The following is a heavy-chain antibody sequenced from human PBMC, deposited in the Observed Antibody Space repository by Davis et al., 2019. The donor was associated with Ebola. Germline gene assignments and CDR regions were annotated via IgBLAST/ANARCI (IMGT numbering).Heavy chain of an antibody. CDR2: IKQDGSEK. CDR3: ARDSNRITIFGVAAGTRGD. D-gene: IGHD3-3*01. V-gene: IGHV3-7*03. J-gene: IGHJ4*02. Sequence: GESLKISCAASGSTFSSYWMSWVRQAPGKGLEWVANIKQDGSEKYYVDSVKGRFTISRDNAKNSLYLQMNSLRAEDTAVYYCARDSNRITIFGVAAGTRGDWGQGTLVTVSS. CDR1: GSTFSSYW.